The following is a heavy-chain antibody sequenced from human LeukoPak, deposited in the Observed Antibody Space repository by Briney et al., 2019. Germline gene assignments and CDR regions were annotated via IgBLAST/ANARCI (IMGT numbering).Heavy chain of an antibody. CDR2: IGGSGVNT. Sequence: GGSLRASCAASGFTFSSYGMHWVRQTPGKGLEWVSAIGGSGVNTYYADSVKGRFTISRDNSKNTLYLQMNSLRVEDTAVYYCARDGGNDYGDYNYFDYWGQGTLVTVSS. V-gene: IGHV3-23*01. CDR3: ARDGGNDYGDYNYFDY. D-gene: IGHD4-17*01. J-gene: IGHJ4*02. CDR1: GFTFSSYG.